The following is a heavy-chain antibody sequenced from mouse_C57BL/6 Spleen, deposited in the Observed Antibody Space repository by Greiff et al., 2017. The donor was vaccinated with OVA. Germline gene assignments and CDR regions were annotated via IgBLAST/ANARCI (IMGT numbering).Heavy chain of an antibody. Sequence: QVQLQQSGAELVKPGASVKLSCKASGYTFTSYWMQWVKQRPGQGLEWIGEIDPSDSYTNYNQKFKGKATLTVDTPSSTAYMQLSSLTSEDSAVYYCADSREGAMDYWGQGTSVTVSS. D-gene: IGHD2-12*01. CDR3: ADSREGAMDY. CDR1: GYTFTSYW. V-gene: IGHV1-50*01. J-gene: IGHJ4*01. CDR2: IDPSDSYT.